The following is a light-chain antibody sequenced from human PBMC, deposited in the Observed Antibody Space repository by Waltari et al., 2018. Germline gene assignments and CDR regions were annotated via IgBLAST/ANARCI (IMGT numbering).Light chain of an antibody. CDR3: QHYVRLPAT. J-gene: IGKJ1*01. V-gene: IGKV3-20*01. CDR1: QSVSRA. Sequence: EIVLTQSPGPLSLSPGERDTLPCRASQSVSRALAWYQQKPGQAPRLLIYGTSNRATGIPDRFSGSGSGTDFSLTISRLEPEDVAVYFCQHYVRLPATFGQGTKVEIK. CDR2: GTS.